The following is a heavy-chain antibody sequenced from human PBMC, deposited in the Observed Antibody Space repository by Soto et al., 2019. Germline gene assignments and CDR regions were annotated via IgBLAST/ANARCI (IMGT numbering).Heavy chain of an antibody. D-gene: IGHD2-15*01. CDR1: GFTFNYYD. J-gene: IGHJ6*02. V-gene: IGHV3-30-3*01. CDR2: ISFDGGKK. Sequence: GGSLRLSCAASGFTFNYYDIQWVRQAPGKGLEWVAVISFDGGKKYYADSVRGRFTISRDNSKNTLYLQMNSLRADDTAVYYCARNLADTTTNYAMDVWGQGTTVTVSS. CDR3: ARNLADTTTNYAMDV.